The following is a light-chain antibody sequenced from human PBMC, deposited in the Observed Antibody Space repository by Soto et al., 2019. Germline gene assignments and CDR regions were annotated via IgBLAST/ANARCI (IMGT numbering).Light chain of an antibody. CDR2: SHN. J-gene: IGLJ3*02. Sequence: QSVLTQPPSASGTPGQTVTISCSGGSSNVGSYPVNWYQQFPGEAPKLIIHSHNQRPSGVPDRLSGSKSGTSASLAISGLQSEDEADYYCASWDDNLNGPVFGGGTKVTVL. CDR3: ASWDDNLNGPV. CDR1: SSNVGSYP. V-gene: IGLV1-44*01.